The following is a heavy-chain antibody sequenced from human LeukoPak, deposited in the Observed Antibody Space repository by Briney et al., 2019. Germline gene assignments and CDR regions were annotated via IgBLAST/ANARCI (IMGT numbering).Heavy chain of an antibody. Sequence: GGSLRLSCAASGFTFSSFWMSCVRQAPGKRLEWVANIKQDGSEKYYVDSVKARFSISRDNAKNSMYLQMNSLRAEDTAVYYCARESPYNGGSAEYFQHWGQGTLVTVSS. CDR3: ARESPYNGGSAEYFQH. D-gene: IGHD1-14*01. CDR1: GFTFSSFW. V-gene: IGHV3-7*03. J-gene: IGHJ1*01. CDR2: IKQDGSEK.